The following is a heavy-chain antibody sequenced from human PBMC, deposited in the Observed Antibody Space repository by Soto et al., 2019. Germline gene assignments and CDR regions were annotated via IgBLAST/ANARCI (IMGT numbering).Heavy chain of an antibody. CDR2: ISAYNGNT. J-gene: IGHJ5*02. CDR3: ARDLVQYYYGSGRGTNWFDP. CDR1: GYTFTSYG. Sequence: QVQLVQSGAEVKKPGASVKVSCKASGYTFTSYGISWVRQAPGQGLEWMGWISAYNGNTNYAQKLQGRVTMTTDTSTSTAYMELRRLRSDDTAVYYCARDLVQYYYGSGRGTNWFDPWGQGTLVTVSS. V-gene: IGHV1-18*01. D-gene: IGHD3-10*01.